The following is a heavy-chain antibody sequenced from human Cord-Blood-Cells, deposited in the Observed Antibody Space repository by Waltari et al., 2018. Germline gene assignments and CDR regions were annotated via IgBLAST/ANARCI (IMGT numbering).Heavy chain of an antibody. CDR2: IKQDGSEK. CDR3: ARDSSGWYKGFDY. CDR1: GVTFSSHW. D-gene: IGHD6-19*01. V-gene: IGHV3-7*01. Sequence: EVQLVDSGGGVVQPVGSLRLACAAFGVTFSSHWLSWVRQAPGKGLEWVANIKQDGSEKYYVDSVKGRFTISRDNAKNSLYLQMNSLRAEDTAVYYCARDSSGWYKGFDYWGQGTLVTVSS. J-gene: IGHJ4*02.